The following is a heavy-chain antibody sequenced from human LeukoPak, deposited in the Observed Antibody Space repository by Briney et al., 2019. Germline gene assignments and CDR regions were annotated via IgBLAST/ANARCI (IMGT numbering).Heavy chain of an antibody. Sequence: GGSLRLSCAASGFTVSSNYMSWVRQAPGKGLEWVSVIYSGGSTYYADSVKGRFTISRDNSKNTLYLQMNSLRAEDTAVYYCARARHGDYKPLYGMDVWGQGTTVTVSS. CDR2: IYSGGST. CDR1: GFTVSSNY. CDR3: ARARHGDYKPLYGMDV. J-gene: IGHJ6*02. D-gene: IGHD4-17*01. V-gene: IGHV3-53*01.